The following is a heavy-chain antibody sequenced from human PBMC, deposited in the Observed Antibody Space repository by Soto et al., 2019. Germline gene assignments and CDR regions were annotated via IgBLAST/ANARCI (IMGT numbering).Heavy chain of an antibody. J-gene: IGHJ5*02. V-gene: IGHV5-51*01. CDR3: ARLIGGSSWFDL. Sequence: GESLKISCKVSGYSFTTNWIAWVRQRPGKGLEWMGSIFPDDSDTRYSPSFQGQVTISVDKAVTTAYLQWSSLKASDSAMYYCARLIGGSSWFDLWGQGALVTVSS. CDR1: GYSFTTNW. CDR2: IFPDDSDT. D-gene: IGHD2-15*01.